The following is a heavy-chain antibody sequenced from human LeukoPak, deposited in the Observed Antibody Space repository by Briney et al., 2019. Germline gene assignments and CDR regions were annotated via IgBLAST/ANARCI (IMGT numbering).Heavy chain of an antibody. CDR1: GFTFSNYW. J-gene: IGHJ4*02. CDR2: IKEDGSEK. CDR3: VRVHPGSGSQYLDY. D-gene: IGHD3-10*01. Sequence: PGGSLRLSCVASGFTFSNYWMSWVRQAPGKGLEWLANIKEDGSEKYYVDSVKGRFTISRENARNALYLQMNSLRVEDTAVYYCVRVHPGSGSQYLDYWGQGTLVTVSS. V-gene: IGHV3-7*02.